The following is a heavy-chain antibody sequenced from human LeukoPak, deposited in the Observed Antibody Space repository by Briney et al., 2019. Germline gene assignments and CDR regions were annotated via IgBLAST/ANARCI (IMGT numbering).Heavy chain of an antibody. CDR1: GFTFSSYA. CDR2: ISGSGGST. V-gene: IGHV3-23*01. D-gene: IGHD2-2*01. CDR3: AKAGDCSSTSCYVVLFDI. Sequence: GGSLRLSCAASGFTFSSYAMSWVRQAPGKGLEWVSAISGSGGSTYYADSVKGRFTISRDNSKNTLYLQMNSLRAEDTAVYYCAKAGDCSSTSCYVVLFDIWGQGTMVTVSS. J-gene: IGHJ3*02.